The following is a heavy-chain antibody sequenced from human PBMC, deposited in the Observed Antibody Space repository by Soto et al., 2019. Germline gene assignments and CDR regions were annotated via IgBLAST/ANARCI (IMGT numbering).Heavy chain of an antibody. J-gene: IGHJ6*02. Sequence: PGGSLRLSCAASGLTFSNYAMSWVRQAPGKGLEWVTAISGSGDTYYADSVKDRFTISRDNSKNTLYLQMNSLRAEDTALYYCAKGRSYYYYYGVDVWGQGTTVTVSS. CDR2: ISGSGDT. V-gene: IGHV3-23*01. CDR1: GLTFSNYA. CDR3: AKGRSYYYYYGVDV.